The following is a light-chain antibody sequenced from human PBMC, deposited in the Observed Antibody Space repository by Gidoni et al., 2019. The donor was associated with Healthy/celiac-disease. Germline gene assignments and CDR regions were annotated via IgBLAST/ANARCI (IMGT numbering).Light chain of an antibody. Sequence: DIQMTQSPSTLSASVGDRVTITCRASQSISSWLAWYQQKPGKAPKLLIYDASSLESWVPSRFSGSGSGTEFTLTISSLQPDDFATYYCQQYNSYSWTCGQGTKVEIK. V-gene: IGKV1-5*01. J-gene: IGKJ1*01. CDR3: QQYNSYSWT. CDR1: QSISSW. CDR2: DAS.